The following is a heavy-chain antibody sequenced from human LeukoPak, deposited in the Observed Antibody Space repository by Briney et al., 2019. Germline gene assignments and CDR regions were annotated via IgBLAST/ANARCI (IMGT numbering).Heavy chain of an antibody. CDR1: GYTFTSYG. J-gene: IGHJ4*02. CDR3: ARVGPSDSSGWYLGGGY. CDR2: ISAYNGNT. Sequence: EASVKVSCKASGYTFTSYGISWVRQAPGQGLEWMGWISAYNGNTNYAQKLQGGVTMTTDTSTSTAYMELRSLRSDDTAVYYCARVGPSDSSGWYLGGGYWGQGTLVTVSS. V-gene: IGHV1-18*01. D-gene: IGHD6-19*01.